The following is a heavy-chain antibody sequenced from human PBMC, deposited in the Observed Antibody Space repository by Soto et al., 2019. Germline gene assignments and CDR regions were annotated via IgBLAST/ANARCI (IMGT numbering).Heavy chain of an antibody. CDR1: GFTFSNYG. V-gene: IGHV3-48*02. CDR3: VRTAEHTFDH. J-gene: IGHJ4*02. Sequence: EVSLVESGGGLVQPGGSLRLSCVASGFTFSNYGMNWARLAPGKGPEWISYISGTSNTIYQADSVKGRITISRDNAKNSLYLQMNSLRDEDTAVYYCVRTAEHTFDHWGQGTLVTVSS. CDR2: ISGTSNTI.